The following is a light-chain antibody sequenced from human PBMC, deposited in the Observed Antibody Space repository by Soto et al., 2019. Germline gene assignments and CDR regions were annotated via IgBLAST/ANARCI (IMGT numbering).Light chain of an antibody. J-gene: IGKJ1*01. CDR2: QVS. CDR1: QSLVYSDGNTY. CDR3: QQNHTLSS. Sequence: VVMTQCPLSLPVTLGQPASISCRSSQSLVYSDGNTYLNWFQQRPGKAPKYLIYQVSKLADGVPSRFSGSGSGTEFSLTISSLQPDDFATYNCQQNHTLSSFGQGTKVDIK. V-gene: IGKV2D-30*01.